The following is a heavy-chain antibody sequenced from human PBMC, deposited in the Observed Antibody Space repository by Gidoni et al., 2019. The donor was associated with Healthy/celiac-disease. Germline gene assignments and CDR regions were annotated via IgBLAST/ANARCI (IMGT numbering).Heavy chain of an antibody. D-gene: IGHD3-22*01. CDR2: IYSGGST. CDR3: ARDKNEDDSSGSDY. V-gene: IGHV3-53*01. CDR1: GFTVSSNY. Sequence: EVQLVESGGGLIQHGGYLRLTCAASGFTVSSNYMSCVSQAPGKGLEWVSVIYSGGSTYSADSVKCRFTISRDNSKNTLYLQMNSLRAEDTAVYYCARDKNEDDSSGSDYWGQGTLVTVSS. J-gene: IGHJ4*02.